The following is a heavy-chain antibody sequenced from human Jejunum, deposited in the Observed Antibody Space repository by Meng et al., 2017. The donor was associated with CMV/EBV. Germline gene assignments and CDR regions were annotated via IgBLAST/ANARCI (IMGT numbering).Heavy chain of an antibody. D-gene: IGHD2-2*01. Sequence: GFTFSSHAMSWVRQAPGKGLEWVASIISSGDGTYYADSVKGRFAISRDNSENTLFLQMGSLRAEDTAVYYCASVPAGGGYYYGMDVWGQGTTVTVSS. CDR2: IISSGDGT. J-gene: IGHJ6*02. CDR3: ASVPAGGGYYYGMDV. CDR1: GFTFSSHA. V-gene: IGHV3-23*01.